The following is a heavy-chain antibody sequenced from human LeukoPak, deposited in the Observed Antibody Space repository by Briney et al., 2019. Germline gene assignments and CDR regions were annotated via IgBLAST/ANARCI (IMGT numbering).Heavy chain of an antibody. CDR1: GGTFSSYA. Sequence: GASVKVSCKASGGTFSSYAISWVRQAPGQGLEWMGGIIPIFGTANYAQKFQGRVTITADESTSTAYMELSSLRSEDTAVYYCARGRVYYYDSSGRYYYGMDVWGQGTTVTVSS. CDR3: ARGRVYYYDSSGRYYYGMDV. J-gene: IGHJ6*02. D-gene: IGHD3-22*01. CDR2: IIPIFGTA. V-gene: IGHV1-69*13.